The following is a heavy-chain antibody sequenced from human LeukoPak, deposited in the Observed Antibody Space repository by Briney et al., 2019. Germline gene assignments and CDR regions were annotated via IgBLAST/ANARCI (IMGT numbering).Heavy chain of an antibody. CDR3: ARGLYCSGGSCYGGDAFDI. D-gene: IGHD2-15*01. Sequence: PGGSLRLSRAASGFTVSSNYMSWVRQAPGKGLEWVSVIYSGGSTYYADSVKGRFTISRDNSKNTLYLQMNSLRAEDTAVYYCARGLYCSGGSCYGGDAFDIWGQGTMVTVSS. CDR2: IYSGGST. V-gene: IGHV3-53*01. J-gene: IGHJ3*02. CDR1: GFTVSSNY.